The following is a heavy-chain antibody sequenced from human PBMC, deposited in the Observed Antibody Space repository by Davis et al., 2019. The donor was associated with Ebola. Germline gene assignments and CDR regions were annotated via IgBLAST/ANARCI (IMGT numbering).Heavy chain of an antibody. CDR3: ANARYSYGAAYFDN. CDR2: IRSSGDKT. D-gene: IGHD5-18*01. CDR1: GFTFSNYA. Sequence: GESLKISCEASGFTFSNYAMSWVRQAPGKGLEWVSGIRSSGDKTYNADSVKGRFTISRDNSKNTLYLQMNSLRAEDTAVYYCANARYSYGAAYFDNWGRGVPVSVTS. J-gene: IGHJ4*02. V-gene: IGHV3-23*01.